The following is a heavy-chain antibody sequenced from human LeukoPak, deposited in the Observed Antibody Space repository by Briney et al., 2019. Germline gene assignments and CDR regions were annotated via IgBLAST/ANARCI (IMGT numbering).Heavy chain of an antibody. CDR3: ARDSFYYDILTGYYWGDAFDI. CDR2: INPNSGGR. D-gene: IGHD3-9*01. V-gene: IGHV1-2*02. Sequence: GASVKVSGKASGYTCTGYYMHWVRQAPGQGLEWMGWINPNSGGRNYAQKFQGRVTMTRDTSISTAYMELSRLRSDDTAVYYCARDSFYYDILTGYYWGDAFDIWGQGTMVTVSS. J-gene: IGHJ3*02. CDR1: GYTCTGYY.